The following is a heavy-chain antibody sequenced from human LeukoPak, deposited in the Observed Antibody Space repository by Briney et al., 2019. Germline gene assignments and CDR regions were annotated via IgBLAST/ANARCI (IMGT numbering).Heavy chain of an antibody. Sequence: GGSLRLSCAASGFTFSSFDMHWVRQPTGQGLEWVSTIGTASDTYYPGSVEGRFTLSRDNAKNSLYLQMNSLTAGDTAVYYCARGPPRGKYYYMDVWGKGTTVIVSS. J-gene: IGHJ6*03. V-gene: IGHV3-13*01. D-gene: IGHD1-1*01. CDR1: GFTFSSFD. CDR2: IGTASDT. CDR3: ARGPPRGKYYYMDV.